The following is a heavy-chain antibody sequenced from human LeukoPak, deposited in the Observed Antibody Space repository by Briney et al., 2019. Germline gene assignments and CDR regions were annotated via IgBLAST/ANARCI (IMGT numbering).Heavy chain of an antibody. J-gene: IGHJ6*03. D-gene: IGHD3-9*01. Sequence: GESLKISCKGSGCSFTSYWIGWVRQMPGKGLEWMGIIYPGDSDTRYSPSFQGQVTISADKSISTAYLQWSSLKASDTAMYYCARQNLLTGYYPTPNYYYYMDVWGKGTTVTVSS. V-gene: IGHV5-51*01. CDR2: IYPGDSDT. CDR1: GCSFTSYW. CDR3: ARQNLLTGYYPTPNYYYYMDV.